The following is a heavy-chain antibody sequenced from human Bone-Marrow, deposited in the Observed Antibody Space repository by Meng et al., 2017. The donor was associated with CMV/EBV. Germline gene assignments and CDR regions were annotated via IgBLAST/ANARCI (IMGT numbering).Heavy chain of an antibody. J-gene: IGHJ3*02. V-gene: IGHV1-46*01. D-gene: IGHD3-3*01. CDR2: INPSGGST. CDR1: GYTFTSYY. CDR3: ARDWVNGYYEFWRGFDSFEN. Sequence: ASVKVSCKASGYTFTSYYMHWVRQAPGQGLEWMGIINPSGGSTSYAQKFQGRVTMTRDMSTSTVYMELSSLRSEDTAGYYCARDWVNGYYEFWRGFDSFENWGQGTMVTVSS.